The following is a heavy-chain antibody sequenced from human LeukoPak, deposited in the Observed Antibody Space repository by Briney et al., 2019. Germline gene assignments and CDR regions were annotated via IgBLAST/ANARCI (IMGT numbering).Heavy chain of an antibody. J-gene: IGHJ4*02. Sequence: PSETLSLTCTVSGGSISSYYWSWIRQPPGKGLEWIGYIYYGGNTNYNPSLKSRVTISVDTSKNQFSLNLSSVTAADTAVCYCATRSTGVAATFDSWGQGALVTVSS. CDR3: ATRSTGVAATFDS. CDR2: IYYGGNT. CDR1: GGSISSYY. D-gene: IGHD2-15*01. V-gene: IGHV4-59*01.